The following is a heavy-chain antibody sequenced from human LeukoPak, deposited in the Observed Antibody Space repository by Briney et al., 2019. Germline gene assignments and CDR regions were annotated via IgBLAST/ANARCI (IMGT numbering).Heavy chain of an antibody. CDR1: GGSISSSSYY. J-gene: IGHJ3*02. V-gene: IGHV4-39*07. CDR2: IYYSGST. CDR3: ARGDSSGYYLGGYAFDI. Sequence: SETLSLTCTVSGGSISSSSYYWGWIRQPPGKGLEWIGSIYYSGSTYYNPSLKSRVTISVDTSKNQFSLKLSSVTAADTAVYYCARGDSSGYYLGGYAFDIWGQGTMVTVSS. D-gene: IGHD3-22*01.